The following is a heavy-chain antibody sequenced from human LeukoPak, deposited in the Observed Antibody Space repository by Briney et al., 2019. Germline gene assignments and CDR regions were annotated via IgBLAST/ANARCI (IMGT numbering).Heavy chain of an antibody. V-gene: IGHV1-69*13. CDR3: ARGEVRGVRNLDY. J-gene: IGHJ4*02. D-gene: IGHD3-10*01. Sequence: SVKVSCKASGGTFSSYAISWVRQAPGQGLESMGGIIPIFGTANYAQKFQGRVTITADESTSTAYMELSSLRSEDTAVYYCARGEVRGVRNLDYWGQGTLVTLSS. CDR2: IIPIFGTA. CDR1: GGTFSSYA.